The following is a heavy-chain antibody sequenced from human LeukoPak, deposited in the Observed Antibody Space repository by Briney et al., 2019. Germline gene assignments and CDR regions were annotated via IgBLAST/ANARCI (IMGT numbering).Heavy chain of an antibody. Sequence: GGSLRLFCAASGFTLTNHIMHWGRQAPGKGLEWVASISNDGSQTFFRGSVKGRFTISSDNSENKLYLQMNSLRAEDTAVYSCVRERQDTIVHTGAFDFWGQGTMLSVSS. J-gene: IGHJ3*01. CDR1: GFTLTNHI. D-gene: IGHD1-14*01. CDR2: ISNDGSQT. CDR3: VRERQDTIVHTGAFDF. V-gene: IGHV3-30*10.